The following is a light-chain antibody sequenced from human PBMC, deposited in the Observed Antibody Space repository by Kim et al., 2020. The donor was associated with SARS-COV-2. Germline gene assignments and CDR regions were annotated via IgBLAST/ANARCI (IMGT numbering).Light chain of an antibody. CDR2: DAS. V-gene: IGKV3-11*01. CDR3: QQRSNWPPYT. J-gene: IGKJ2*01. Sequence: SPGERATLSCSASQSVSSYLAWYQQKPGQAPRLLIYDASNRATGIPARFSGSGSGTDFTLTISSLEPEDFAVYYCQQRSNWPPYTFGQGTKLEI. CDR1: QSVSSY.